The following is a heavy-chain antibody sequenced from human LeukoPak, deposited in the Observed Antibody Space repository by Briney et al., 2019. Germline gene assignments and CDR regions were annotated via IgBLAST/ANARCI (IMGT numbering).Heavy chain of an antibody. D-gene: IGHD3-10*01. CDR3: ARDRGGYYYGSGSRYYCDY. J-gene: IGHJ4*02. V-gene: IGHV4-59*01. Sequence: SETLSLTCTLSGGSISSYYWSWIRQPPGKGLEWVGYIYYIGSTNNNPSLKSRVTISVDTSKNQFSLQLSSVTAADTAVYYCARDRGGYYYGSGSRYYCDYWGQGWMVTVSS. CDR2: IYYIGST. CDR1: GGSISSYY.